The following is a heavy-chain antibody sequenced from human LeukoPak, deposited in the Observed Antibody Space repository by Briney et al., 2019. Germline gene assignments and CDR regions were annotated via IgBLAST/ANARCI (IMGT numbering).Heavy chain of an antibody. CDR1: GFTFDDYF. Sequence: GGSLRLSCEASGFTFDDYFMSWVRQRPGKGLEWVSVISWDGDSTYYADSVKGRFTISRDNRMHFLFLQVNSLRPEDTALYYCAKHSHSFGECQVNSWGQGTLVTVSS. D-gene: IGHD5-18*01. J-gene: IGHJ4*02. V-gene: IGHV3-43*01. CDR2: ISWDGDST. CDR3: AKHSHSFGECQVNS.